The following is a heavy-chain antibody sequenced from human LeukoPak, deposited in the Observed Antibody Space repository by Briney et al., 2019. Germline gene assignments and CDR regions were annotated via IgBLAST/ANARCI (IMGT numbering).Heavy chain of an antibody. CDR2: IIPIFGTA. CDR3: ARSSLLGADSSGWFFDY. D-gene: IGHD6-19*01. Sequence: SVKVSCKASGGTFSSYAISWVRQAPGQGLEWMGGIIPIFGTANYAQKFQGRVTITADESTSTAYMELSSLRSEDTAVYYCARSSLLGADSSGWFFDYWGQGTLVTVSS. J-gene: IGHJ4*02. V-gene: IGHV1-69*01. CDR1: GGTFSSYA.